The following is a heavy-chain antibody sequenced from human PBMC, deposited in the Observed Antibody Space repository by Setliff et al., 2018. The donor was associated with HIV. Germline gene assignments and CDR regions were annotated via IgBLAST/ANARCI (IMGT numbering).Heavy chain of an antibody. D-gene: IGHD1-26*01. J-gene: IGHJ6*02. CDR3: AKPLTQWGVSPYHYAVDV. CDR1: GFTFSSYA. V-gene: IGHV3-23*01. Sequence: PGGSLRLSCAASGFTFSSYAMAWVRQAPGKGLEWVSAISGSGGSTYYADSVKGRFTISRDKSKNTVYLQMYSLRAEDTAAYYCAKPLTQWGVSPYHYAVDVWGQGTTVTVSS. CDR2: ISGSGGST.